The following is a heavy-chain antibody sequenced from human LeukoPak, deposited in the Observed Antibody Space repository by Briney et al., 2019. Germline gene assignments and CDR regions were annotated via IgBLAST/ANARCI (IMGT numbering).Heavy chain of an antibody. Sequence: SETLSLTCTVSGGSISSSSYYWGWIRQPPGKGLEWIGSIYYDGSTYYNPSLKSRVTISVDASKNQFSLKLSSVTAADTAVYYCARAGRYDSSGYSNYYYGMDVWGQGTTVTVSS. J-gene: IGHJ6*02. D-gene: IGHD3-22*01. V-gene: IGHV4-39*07. CDR1: GGSISSSSYY. CDR3: ARAGRYDSSGYSNYYYGMDV. CDR2: IYYDGST.